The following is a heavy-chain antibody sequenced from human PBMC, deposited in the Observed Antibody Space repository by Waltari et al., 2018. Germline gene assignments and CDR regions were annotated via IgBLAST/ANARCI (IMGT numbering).Heavy chain of an antibody. CDR2: IRTKPNNYST. V-gene: IGHV3-73*01. D-gene: IGHD6-13*01. CDR1: GFTFSGST. CDR3: TGGAVTGTDF. J-gene: IGHJ4*02. Sequence: EVQVVESGGGLVQPGGSLKLSCATSGFTFSGSTIPWVRQTSGKGLEWIGRIRTKPNNYSTSKTGSVEGRFTISRDDSENTAYLQMSSLMTEDTAVYYCTGGAVTGTDFWGQGTLVTVSS.